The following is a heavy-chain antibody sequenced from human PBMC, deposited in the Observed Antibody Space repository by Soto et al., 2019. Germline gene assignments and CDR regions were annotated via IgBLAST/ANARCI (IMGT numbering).Heavy chain of an antibody. J-gene: IGHJ3*01. Sequence: SETLSLTSTFSGDSMSTFYWTWIRQSAEKGLEWIRRISATGTTTYIPSLKSRITLSVDTSKNEFSLNLKFVTAADTAVYFCARAQSGAADFRGPGTMVTVSS. V-gene: IGHV4-4*07. D-gene: IGHD7-27*01. CDR2: ISATGTT. CDR1: GDSMSTFY. CDR3: ARAQSGAADF.